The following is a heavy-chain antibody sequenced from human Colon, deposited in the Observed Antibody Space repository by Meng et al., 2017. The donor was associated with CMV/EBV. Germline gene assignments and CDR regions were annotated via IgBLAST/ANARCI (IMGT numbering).Heavy chain of an antibody. CDR3: AKENWASVPEVTSHMYYFDY. J-gene: IGHJ4*02. Sequence: GGSLRLSCAASGVTLSNYGIFWVRQAPGKGLECVAFIRFDGGETYYADSVKGRFSISRDNSKNTVHLQMSALRVEDTALYYCAKENWASVPEVTSHMYYFDYWCEGTLVTVSS. CDR1: GVTLSNYG. D-gene: IGHD2-21*02. V-gene: IGHV3-30*02. CDR2: IRFDGGET.